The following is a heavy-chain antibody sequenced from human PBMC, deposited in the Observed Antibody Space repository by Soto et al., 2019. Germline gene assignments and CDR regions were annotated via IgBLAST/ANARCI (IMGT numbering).Heavy chain of an antibody. J-gene: IGHJ3*02. CDR2: IIPIFGTA. V-gene: IGHV1-69*13. D-gene: IGHD3-22*01. CDR3: ARGYYDSSGYFSQDI. CDR1: GGTFSSYA. Sequence: SVKVSCKASGGTFSSYAISWVLQAPGQGLEWMGGIIPIFGTANYAQKFQGRVTITADESTSTAYMELSSLRSEDTAVYYCARGYYDSSGYFSQDIWGQGTMVTVSS.